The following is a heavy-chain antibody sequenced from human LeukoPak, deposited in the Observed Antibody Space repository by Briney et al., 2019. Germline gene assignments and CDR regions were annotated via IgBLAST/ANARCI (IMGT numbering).Heavy chain of an antibody. CDR3: ARDGFDGSYYYYYMDV. Sequence: SQTLSLTCTVSGGSVGSEDSYWNWIRQPAGKGLEWIGRIYTSGSTNYNPSLKSRVTMSVDTSKNQFSLKLSSVTAADTAVYYCARDGFDGSYYYYYMDVWGKGTTVTVSS. CDR2: IYTSGST. V-gene: IGHV4-61*02. J-gene: IGHJ6*03. D-gene: IGHD1-26*01. CDR1: GGSVGSEDSY.